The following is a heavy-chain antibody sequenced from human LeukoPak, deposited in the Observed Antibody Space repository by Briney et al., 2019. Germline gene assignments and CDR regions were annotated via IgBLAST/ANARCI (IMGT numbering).Heavy chain of an antibody. D-gene: IGHD3-9*01. Sequence: VASVKVSCKASGGNFSSCAISCMRQAPGQGLAWMGGIIPIFGAANFAQKFQDRVTITTDESTSKAYLELSSLRSEDTAVYYCARGGILTGYYDLRMSWGQGTLVTVSS. J-gene: IGHJ4*02. V-gene: IGHV1-69*05. CDR3: ARGGILTGYYDLRMS. CDR2: IIPIFGAA. CDR1: GGNFSSCA.